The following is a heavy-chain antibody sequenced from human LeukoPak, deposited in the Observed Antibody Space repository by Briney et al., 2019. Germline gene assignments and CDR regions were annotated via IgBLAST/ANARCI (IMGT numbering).Heavy chain of an antibody. CDR1: GFTFDDYA. CDR3: ARDGDSSSSGHYYFYMDV. Sequence: GGSLRLSCAASGFTFDDYAMHWVRQAPGKGLEWVSGISWNSGSIGYADSVKGRFTISRDNAKKSLYLQLKSLRGDDTAVYYCARDGDSSSSGHYYFYMDVWGKGTTVTVSS. CDR2: ISWNSGSI. J-gene: IGHJ6*03. V-gene: IGHV3-9*01. D-gene: IGHD6-6*01.